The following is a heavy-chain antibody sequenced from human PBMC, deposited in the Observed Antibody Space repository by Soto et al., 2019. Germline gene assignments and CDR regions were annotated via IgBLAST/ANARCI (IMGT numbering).Heavy chain of an antibody. CDR1: GFSFSDYW. J-gene: IGHJ4*02. Sequence: DVQLVESGGGLVQPGGSLRLSCAGSGFSFSDYWMTWVRQAPGKGLEWVANIRQDGSERYYMDSVKGRDTISRDNSKNSVYLQMNYLSSGYTAVYYCGRGHVGWYPLYYFDDWGQGGLVTVSS. CDR3: GRGHVGWYPLYYFDD. CDR2: IRQDGSER. D-gene: IGHD6-19*01. V-gene: IGHV3-7*01.